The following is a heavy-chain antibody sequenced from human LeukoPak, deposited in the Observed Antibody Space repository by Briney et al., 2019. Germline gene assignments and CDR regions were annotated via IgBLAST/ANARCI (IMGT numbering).Heavy chain of an antibody. CDR3: AKDSCGGDCYSGY. V-gene: IGHV3-33*06. Sequence: GRSLRLSCAASGFTFSSYGMHWVRQAPGKGLEWVAVIWYDGSNKYYADSVKGRFTISRDNSKNTLYLQMNSLRAEDTAVYYCAKDSCGGDCYSGYWGQGTLVTVSS. D-gene: IGHD2-21*02. CDR2: IWYDGSNK. J-gene: IGHJ4*02. CDR1: GFTFSSYG.